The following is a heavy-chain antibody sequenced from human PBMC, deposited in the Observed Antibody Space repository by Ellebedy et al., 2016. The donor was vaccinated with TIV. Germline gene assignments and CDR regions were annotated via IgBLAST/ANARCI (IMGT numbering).Heavy chain of an antibody. CDR3: ARDQVVPAAMGGFDL. D-gene: IGHD2-2*01. V-gene: IGHV3-30-3*01. Sequence: GGSLRLSCAASGFTFSSYAMHWVRQAPGKGLEWVAVISYGGSNKYYADSVKGRFTISRDNSKNTLYLQMNSLRAEDTAVYYCARDQVVPAAMGGFDLWGRGTLVTVSS. J-gene: IGHJ2*01. CDR1: GFTFSSYA. CDR2: ISYGGSNK.